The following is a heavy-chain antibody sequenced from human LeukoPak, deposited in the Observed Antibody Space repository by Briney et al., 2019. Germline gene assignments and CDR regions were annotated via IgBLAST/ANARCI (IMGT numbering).Heavy chain of an antibody. CDR1: GGTFSSYA. Sequence: SVKVSCKASGGTFSSYAINWVRRAPGQGLEWMGGIIPIFATVNYAQKFQDRVTITADESTSTAYMELSSLRSEDTAVYYCARGQTQDGHSLWGSKASYYFDYWGQGTLVTVSS. CDR2: IIPIFATV. V-gene: IGHV1-69*13. J-gene: IGHJ4*02. CDR3: ARGQTQDGHSLWGSKASYYFDY. D-gene: IGHD2-21*01.